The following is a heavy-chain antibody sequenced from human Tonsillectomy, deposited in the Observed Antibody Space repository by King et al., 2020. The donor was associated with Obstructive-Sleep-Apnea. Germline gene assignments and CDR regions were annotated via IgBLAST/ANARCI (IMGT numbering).Heavy chain of an antibody. CDR3: AKDGSGTYYNPFDS. J-gene: IGHJ4*02. CDR2: ISGSGGST. D-gene: IGHD3-10*01. Sequence: VQLVESGGGLVHPGGSLRLSCAASGFTFSIYAMSWVRQAPGKGLEWVSAISGSGGSTYYADSVKGRFTISRDNFKNTLYLQMNSLRAEDTAVYYCAKDGSGTYYNPFDSWGQGTLVTVSS. CDR1: GFTFSIYA. V-gene: IGHV3-23*04.